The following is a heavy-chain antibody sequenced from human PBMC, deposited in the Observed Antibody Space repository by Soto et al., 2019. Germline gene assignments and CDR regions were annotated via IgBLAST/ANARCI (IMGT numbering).Heavy chain of an antibody. Sequence: QVQLVQSGAEVKKAGSSVKVSCKASGDTLSTNAISWVRQAPGQGLEWMGAIIPMFGSPKYAQKFLGRVTITADNPTSTIYMEMISLTSADTAVYYCARGCFVAGLYNAMDAWGQGTTVAVSS. CDR3: ARGCFVAGLYNAMDA. CDR2: IIPMFGSP. CDR1: GDTLSTNA. J-gene: IGHJ6*02. D-gene: IGHD6-19*01. V-gene: IGHV1-69*06.